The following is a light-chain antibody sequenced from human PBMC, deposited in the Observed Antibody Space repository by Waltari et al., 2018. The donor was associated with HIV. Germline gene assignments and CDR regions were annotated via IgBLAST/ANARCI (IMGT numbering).Light chain of an antibody. Sequence: QSMLTQPPSVSAAPGPKVPIPCSRSSSNLGTDFVSWYPPLPGAAPKLVIYDNDNRPSGIPDRFSGSKSGASATLVITELQTGDEGDYYCGTWDSSLNAGVFGGGTKLTVL. V-gene: IGLV1-51*01. CDR2: DND. CDR1: SSNLGTDF. CDR3: GTWDSSLNAGV. J-gene: IGLJ3*02.